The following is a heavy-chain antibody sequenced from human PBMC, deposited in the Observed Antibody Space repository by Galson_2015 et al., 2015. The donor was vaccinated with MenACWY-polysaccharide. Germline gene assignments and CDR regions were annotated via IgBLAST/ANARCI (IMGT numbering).Heavy chain of an antibody. CDR1: GFTFSSYE. CDR2: ISSSGSTI. D-gene: IGHD5-18*01. J-gene: IGHJ6*02. CDR3: ARQVDTATYNYYYGMDV. V-gene: IGHV3-48*03. Sequence: SLRLSCAASGFTFSSYEMNWVRQAPGKGLEWVSYISSSGSTIYYADSVKGRFTISRDNAKYSLYLQMNSLRAEDTAVYYCARQVDTATYNYYYGMDVWGQGTTVTVSS.